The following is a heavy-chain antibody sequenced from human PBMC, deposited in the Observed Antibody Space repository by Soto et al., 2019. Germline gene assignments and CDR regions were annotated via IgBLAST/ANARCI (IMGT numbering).Heavy chain of an antibody. D-gene: IGHD3-10*01. J-gene: IGHJ4*02. CDR3: ARDLVPQGFNDY. V-gene: IGHV3-33*01. CDR1: GFTFSSYG. CDR2: IWYDGSKK. Sequence: PGGSLRLSCAASGFTFSSYGMHWVRQAPGKGLEWVAVIWYDGSKKYYADSVKGRFTISRDNSKNTLYLQMNSLRAEDTAVYYCARDLVPQGFNDYWGQGTQVTVSS.